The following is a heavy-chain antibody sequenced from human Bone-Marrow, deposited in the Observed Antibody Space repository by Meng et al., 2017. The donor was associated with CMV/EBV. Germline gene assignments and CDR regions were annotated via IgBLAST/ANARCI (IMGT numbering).Heavy chain of an antibody. V-gene: IGHV1-18*01. D-gene: IGHD3-3*01. J-gene: IGHJ6*02. CDR3: ASGDFWSGHGTDYYYGMDV. Sequence: ASVKVSCKASGYTFTNYGISWVRQAPGQGLEWMGWISSYNGNTNYAQKLQGRVTMTTDTSTSTAYMELRSLRSDDTAVYYCASGDFWSGHGTDYYYGMDVWGQGTTVTVSS. CDR2: ISSYNGNT. CDR1: GYTFTNYG.